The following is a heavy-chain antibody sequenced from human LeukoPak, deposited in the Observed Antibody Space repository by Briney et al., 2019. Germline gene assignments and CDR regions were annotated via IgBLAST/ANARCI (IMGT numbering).Heavy chain of an antibody. D-gene: IGHD3-22*01. V-gene: IGHV3-23*01. CDR1: GFTFSSYA. J-gene: IGHJ4*02. CDR2: ISGSGGST. CDR3: AKDASSGYYYFDY. Sequence: PGGSLRPSCAASGFTFSSYAMSWVRQAPGKGLEWVSVISGSGGSTYYADSVKGRFTISRDNSKNTLYLQMNSLRAEDTAVYYCAKDASSGYYYFDYWGQGTLVTVSS.